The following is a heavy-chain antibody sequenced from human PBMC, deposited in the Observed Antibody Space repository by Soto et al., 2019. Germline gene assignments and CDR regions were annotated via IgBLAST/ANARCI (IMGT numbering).Heavy chain of an antibody. J-gene: IGHJ6*02. CDR1: GGSISSGDYS. CDR3: GGGAARRGDIYYDAMEV. CDR2: VYYSGST. D-gene: IGHD6-6*01. Sequence: SETLSLTCAVSGGSISSGDYSWSWIRQPPGKGLEWIGSVYYSGSTYYNPSLKSRVTISVDTSKNQFSLKLSSVTAADTAVYYCGGGAARRGDIYYDAMEVWGQGTTVTVSS. V-gene: IGHV4-39*01.